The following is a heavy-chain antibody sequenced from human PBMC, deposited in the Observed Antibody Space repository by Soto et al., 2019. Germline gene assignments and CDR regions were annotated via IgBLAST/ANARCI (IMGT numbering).Heavy chain of an antibody. Sequence: PSGTLSLTCTVSGGSINTDYWTWIRQARGRGLEWIGYISSSGIPIYTPSRKSRLTMSVDPSEHSFSLKLTSVAAADTAVYYCWRLFPVGAPASYYTGLDVWGQEATLT. V-gene: IGHV4-59*01. J-gene: IGHJ6*02. CDR1: GGSINTDY. CDR3: WRLFPVGAPASYYTGLDV. D-gene: IGHD1-26*01. CDR2: ISSSGIP.